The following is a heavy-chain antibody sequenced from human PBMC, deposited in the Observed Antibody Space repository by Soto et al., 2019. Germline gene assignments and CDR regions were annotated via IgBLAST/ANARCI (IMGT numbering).Heavy chain of an antibody. J-gene: IGHJ4*02. CDR1: GFTFSSYG. CDR2: ISYDGSNK. CDR3: AKNREQWLVRAAFDY. D-gene: IGHD6-19*01. Sequence: LRLSCAASGFTFSSYGMHWVRQAPGKGLEWVAVISYDGSNKYYADSAKRRFTISRDNSKNTLYLQMNSLRAEETAVYYCAKNREQWLVRAAFDYWGQGTLVTVSS. V-gene: IGHV3-30*18.